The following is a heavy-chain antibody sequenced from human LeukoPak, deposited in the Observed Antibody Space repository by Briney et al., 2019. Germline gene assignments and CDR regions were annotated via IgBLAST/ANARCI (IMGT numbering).Heavy chain of an antibody. D-gene: IGHD6-13*01. Sequence: ASVKVSCKASGYTFTSYYMHWVRQAPGQGLEWMGIINPSGGSTSYAQKFQGRVTMTRDTSTSTVYMELSSLRSEDTAVYYCAVEWAPAGTFDYWGQGTLVTVSS. CDR2: INPSGGST. CDR1: GYTFTSYY. CDR3: AVEWAPAGTFDY. J-gene: IGHJ4*02. V-gene: IGHV1-46*01.